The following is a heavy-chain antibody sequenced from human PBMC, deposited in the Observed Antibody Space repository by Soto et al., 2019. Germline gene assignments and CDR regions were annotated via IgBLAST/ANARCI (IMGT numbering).Heavy chain of an antibody. CDR3: ARGAEGDNWYFDL. Sequence: QVQLQESGPGLVKPSETLSLTCTVSGGSISSYYWSWIRQPPGKGLEWIGYIYYSGSTNYTPSLKSRVTISVDTSKNQFSLKLSSVTAADTAVYYCARGAEGDNWYFDLWGRGTLVTVSS. CDR1: GGSISSYY. J-gene: IGHJ2*01. V-gene: IGHV4-59*01. CDR2: IYYSGST. D-gene: IGHD3-10*01.